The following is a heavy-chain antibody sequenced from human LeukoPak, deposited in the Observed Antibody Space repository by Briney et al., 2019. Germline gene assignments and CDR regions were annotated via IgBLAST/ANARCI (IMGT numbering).Heavy chain of an antibody. Sequence: PGRSLRLSCAASAFTFSSYGMHWVRQAPGKGLEWVALISYDGSDKDYAKSVKGRSTISRDNSKNTLYLQMNSLRAEDTAVYYCAKDMSGGDCPDYWGQGTLVTVSS. CDR3: AKDMSGGDCPDY. CDR2: ISYDGSDK. J-gene: IGHJ4*02. D-gene: IGHD2-21*02. V-gene: IGHV3-30*18. CDR1: AFTFSSYG.